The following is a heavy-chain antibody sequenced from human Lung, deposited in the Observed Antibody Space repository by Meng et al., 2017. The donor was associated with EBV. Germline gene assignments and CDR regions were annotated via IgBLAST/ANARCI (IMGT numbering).Heavy chain of an antibody. V-gene: IGHV4-30-2*01. CDR2: VYRSGST. Sequence: QVKVADAGSALVKPSQTLSRPCAVYSGSISRDTSSWNWIRQRPGKGLEWIGFVYRSGSTYYNPSLKSRVIISVDRSNNQFSLELNSVSAADTAVYYCARAKWGHSYGSEALYFDHWGPGTLVTVSS. CDR3: ARAKWGHSYGSEALYFDH. D-gene: IGHD5-18*01. CDR1: SGSISRDTSS. J-gene: IGHJ4*02.